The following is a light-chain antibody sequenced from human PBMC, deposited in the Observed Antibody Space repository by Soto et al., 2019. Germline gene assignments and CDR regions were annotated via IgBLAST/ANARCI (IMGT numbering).Light chain of an antibody. CDR2: GAS. CDR1: QSVSSN. J-gene: IGKJ2*01. Sequence: EIVMTQSPATLYVSPGERATLSCRASQSVSSNLAWYQQKPGQAPRLLIYGASTRAPGIPARFSGSGSGTEFTLTISSLQSEDCAVYYCQQYNNWPPYTFGQGTKLESK. V-gene: IGKV3-15*01. CDR3: QQYNNWPPYT.